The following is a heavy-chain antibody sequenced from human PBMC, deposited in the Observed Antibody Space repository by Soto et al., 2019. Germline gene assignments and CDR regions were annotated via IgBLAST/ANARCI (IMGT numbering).Heavy chain of an antibody. CDR1: GFIFSNYA. CDR2: IWSDESNK. Sequence: QVQLVESGGGVVQPGRSLRLSCAASGFIFSNYAMHWVRQAPGKGLEWVAVIWSDESNKYYADPVKGRFTISRDNSKKTLYLQLNTLREEDTAVYYCARVHRINPVIHFVSWGQGTLVSVSS. V-gene: IGHV3-33*01. CDR3: ARVHRINPVIHFVS. D-gene: IGHD2-21*01. J-gene: IGHJ4*02.